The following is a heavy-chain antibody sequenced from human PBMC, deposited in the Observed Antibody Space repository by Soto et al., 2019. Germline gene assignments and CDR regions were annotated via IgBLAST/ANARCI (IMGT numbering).Heavy chain of an antibody. D-gene: IGHD1-26*01. CDR2: IIPIFGTA. V-gene: IGHV1-69*12. CDR1: GGTFSSYA. Sequence: QVQLVQSGAEVKKPGSSVKVSCKASGGTFSSYAISWVRQAPGQGLEWMGGIIPIFGTANYAQKFQGRVTITADESTSTDYMELSSLRSEDTAVYYCARDLGELLDSYYYYYGMDVWGQGTTVTVSS. J-gene: IGHJ6*02. CDR3: ARDLGELLDSYYYYYGMDV.